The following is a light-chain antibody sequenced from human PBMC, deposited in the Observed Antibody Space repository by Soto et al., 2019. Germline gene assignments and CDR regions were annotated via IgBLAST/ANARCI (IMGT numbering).Light chain of an antibody. CDR3: KQTHNTATIT. CDR1: QSISDY. CDR2: AAS. J-gene: IGKJ5*01. Sequence: DIQMTQSPSSLSASVGDRVTITCRASQSISDYFNWYQQRPGEAPKLLIYAASRLHSGVPSRFSGSGAGTDFTLTNSRLQAEDFATDYCKQTHNTATITSGQGTRLEIK. V-gene: IGKV1-39*01.